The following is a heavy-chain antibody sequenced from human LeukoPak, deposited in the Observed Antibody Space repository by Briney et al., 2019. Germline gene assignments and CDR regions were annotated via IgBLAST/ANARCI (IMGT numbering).Heavy chain of an antibody. CDR1: GGSLTGYS. CDR3: ARSQPVWAAPGFDN. D-gene: IGHD1-14*01. V-gene: IGHV4-34*01. CDR2: INESGTS. Sequence: SETLSLTCSVSGGSLTGYSWTWIRQSPGKGLEWIGEINESGTSKYCPSPKSRVTISRDTSKKQVSLDLRSLTAADTAVYYCARSQPVWAAPGFDNWGQGTMVTVS. J-gene: IGHJ4*03.